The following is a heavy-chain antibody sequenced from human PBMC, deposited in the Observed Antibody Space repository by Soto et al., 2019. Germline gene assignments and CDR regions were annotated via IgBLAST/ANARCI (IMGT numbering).Heavy chain of an antibody. CDR1: GYTFTSYA. J-gene: IGHJ4*02. CDR2: INTGNGDT. V-gene: IGHV1-3*04. D-gene: IGHD5-18*01. Sequence: ASVRVSCKASGYTFTSYAMHWVRQAPGQRLEWMGWINTGNGDTKYSQKFQGRVTITRDTSASTAYMDLSSLRSEDTAVYYCARARGYSYGQVDSWGQGTLVTVSS. CDR3: ARARGYSYGQVDS.